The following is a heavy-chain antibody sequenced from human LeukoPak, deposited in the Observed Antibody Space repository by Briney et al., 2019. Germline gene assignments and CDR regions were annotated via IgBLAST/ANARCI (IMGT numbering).Heavy chain of an antibody. CDR1: GGTFSSYT. J-gene: IGHJ4*02. D-gene: IGHD6-6*01. CDR3: ARARGSSSSDY. V-gene: IGHV1-69*02. CDR2: IIPILGIA. Sequence: ASVKVSCKASGGTFSSYTISWVRQAPGQGLEWMGRIIPILGIANYAQKFQGRVTITADKSTSTAYMELSSLRSEDMAVHYCARARGSSSSDYWGPGTLVTVSS.